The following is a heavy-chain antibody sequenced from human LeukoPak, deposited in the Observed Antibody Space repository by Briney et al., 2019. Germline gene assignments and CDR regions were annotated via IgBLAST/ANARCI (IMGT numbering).Heavy chain of an antibody. CDR1: GFTFSSYA. J-gene: IGHJ6*03. D-gene: IGHD3-3*01. V-gene: IGHV3-23*01. CDR2: ISGSGGST. Sequence: GGSLRLSCAASGFTFSSYAMSWVRQAPGKGLEWVSAISGSGGSTYYADSVKGRFTISRDNSKNTLYLQMNSLRAEDTAVYYCAKDGYYDFWSGWYYYYMDVWGKGTTVTVSS. CDR3: AKDGYYDFWSGWYYYYMDV.